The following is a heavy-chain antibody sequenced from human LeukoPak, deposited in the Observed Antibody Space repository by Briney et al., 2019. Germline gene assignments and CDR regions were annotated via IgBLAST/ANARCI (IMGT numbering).Heavy chain of an antibody. CDR1: GGSISSYY. J-gene: IGHJ4*02. V-gene: IGHV4-4*07. CDR3: ARDLDYYGSGSYYNY. CDR2: IYTSGST. Sequence: SETLSLTCTVSGGSISSYYWSWIRQPAGKGLEWIGRIYTSGSTNYNPSLKSRVTMSVDTSKNQFSLKLSSVTAADTAVYYCARDLDYYGSGSYYNYWGQGTLVTVSS. D-gene: IGHD3-10*01.